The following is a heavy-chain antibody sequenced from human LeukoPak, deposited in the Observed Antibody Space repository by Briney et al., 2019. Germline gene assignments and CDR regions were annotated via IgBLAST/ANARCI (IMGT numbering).Heavy chain of an antibody. CDR3: ARDRRITMVRGVYFDI. V-gene: IGHV1-69*13. J-gene: IGHJ3*02. CDR2: IIPIFGTA. D-gene: IGHD3-10*01. Sequence: SVKVSCKASGGTFSSYAISWVRQAPGQGLEWMGGIIPIFGTANYAQKFQGRVTITADESTSTAYMEQSSLRSEDTAVYYCARDRRITMVRGVYFDIWGQGTMVTVSS. CDR1: GGTFSSYA.